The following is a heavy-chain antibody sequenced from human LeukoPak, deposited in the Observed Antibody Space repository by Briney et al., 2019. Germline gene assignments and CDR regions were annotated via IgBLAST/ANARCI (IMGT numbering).Heavy chain of an antibody. CDR1: GFTFDDYA. CDR2: ISLNSGSM. J-gene: IGHJ4*02. D-gene: IGHD2-21*01. V-gene: IGHV3-9*01. CDR3: AKASGGVFRGQYYFDY. Sequence: SLRLSCAASGFTFDDYAMHWVRQAPGGGLGWGTGISLNSGSMGYAASVNGRFTISRDNAKNSLYLQMNSLRAEDTAVYYCAKASGGVFRGQYYFDYWGQETLVTVSS.